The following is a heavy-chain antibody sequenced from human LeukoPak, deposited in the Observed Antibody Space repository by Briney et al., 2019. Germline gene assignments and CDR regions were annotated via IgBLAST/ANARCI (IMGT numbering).Heavy chain of an antibody. J-gene: IGHJ4*02. CDR2: IYTSGST. D-gene: IGHD6-6*01. CDR3: ARLLYDPIAARPLQFDY. CDR1: GGSISSGGYY. V-gene: IGHV4-61*09. Sequence: SQTLSLTCTVSGGSISSGGYYWSWIRQPPGKGLEWIGYIYTSGSTNYNPSLKSRVTISVDTSKNQFSLKLSSVTAADTAVYYCARLLYDPIAARPLQFDYWGQGTLVTVSS.